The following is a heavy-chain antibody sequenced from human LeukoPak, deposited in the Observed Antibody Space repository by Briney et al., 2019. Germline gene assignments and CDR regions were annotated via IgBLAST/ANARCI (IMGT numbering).Heavy chain of an antibody. CDR1: GFTFSSYW. V-gene: IGHV3-7*01. CDR2: IKQDGSEK. J-gene: IGHJ3*02. CDR3: ARETFGVVVSAFDI. D-gene: IGHD3-22*01. Sequence: GGSLRLSCAASGFTFSSYWMSWVRQAPGKGLEWVANIKQDGSEKYYVDSVKGRFTISRDNAKNSLYLQMNSLRAEDTAVYYCARETFGVVVSAFDIWGQGTMVTVSS.